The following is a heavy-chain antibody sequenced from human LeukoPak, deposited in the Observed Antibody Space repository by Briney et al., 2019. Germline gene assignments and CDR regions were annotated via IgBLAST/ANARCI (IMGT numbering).Heavy chain of an antibody. CDR2: IHSSEST. J-gene: IGHJ4*02. V-gene: IGHV4-4*09. Sequence: SQTLSLTRTVSGASVGSYHGDWIRQPPGKGLEWIGYIHSSESTDYNPSLKSRVTVSRDTSKNQFSLKLSSVTAADTAVYYCARHTRSPTWFDYWGQGTLVTVSS. CDR1: GASVGSYH. CDR3: ARHTRSPTWFDY. D-gene: IGHD2-15*01.